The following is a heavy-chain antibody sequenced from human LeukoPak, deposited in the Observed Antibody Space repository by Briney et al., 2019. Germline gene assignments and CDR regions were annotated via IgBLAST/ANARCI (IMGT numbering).Heavy chain of an antibody. CDR1: GDSISSFW. J-gene: IGHJ5*02. CDR3: AREGTSGTHLNWFDP. Sequence: PSETLSLTCTVSGDSISSFWWNWIRQPPGKGLEWIGCIHYSGSTKYNPSLKSRVAISVDTSKNQFSLKLSSVTAADTAVYYCAREGTSGTHLNWFDPWGQGTLVTVSS. V-gene: IGHV4-59*01. CDR2: IHYSGST. D-gene: IGHD1-1*01.